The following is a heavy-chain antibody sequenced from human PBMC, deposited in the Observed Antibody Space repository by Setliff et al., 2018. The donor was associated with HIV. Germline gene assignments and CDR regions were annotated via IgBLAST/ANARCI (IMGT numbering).Heavy chain of an antibody. CDR2: FHHSGSV. Sequence: SETLSLTCAVSGYSISTAYYWGWIRQSPEKGLEWIGGFHHSGSVHYNPSLKSRVSISGQTSKNQFSLKLTSVTAADTAVYYCARQGAENFGDYDWVDYWGQGTLVTVSS. J-gene: IGHJ4*02. CDR1: GYSISTAYY. V-gene: IGHV4-38-2*01. D-gene: IGHD5-12*01. CDR3: ARQGAENFGDYDWVDY.